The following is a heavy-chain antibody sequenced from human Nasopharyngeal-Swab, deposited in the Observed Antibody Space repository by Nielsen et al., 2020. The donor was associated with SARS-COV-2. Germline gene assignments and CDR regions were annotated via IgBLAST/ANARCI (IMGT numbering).Heavy chain of an antibody. CDR2: IYYSGST. D-gene: IGHD3-3*01. Sequence: LSCTVSGGSISSSSYYWGWIRQPPGKGLEWIGSIYYSGSTYYNSSLKSRVTISVDTSKNQFSLKLSSVTAADTAVYYCARQSPDDFWSGYYPPDAFDIWGQGTMVTVSS. CDR1: GGSISSSSYY. CDR3: ARQSPDDFWSGYYPPDAFDI. V-gene: IGHV4-39*01. J-gene: IGHJ3*02.